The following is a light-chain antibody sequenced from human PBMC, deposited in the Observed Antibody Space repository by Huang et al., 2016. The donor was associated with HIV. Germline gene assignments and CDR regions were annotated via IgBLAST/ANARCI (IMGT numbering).Light chain of an antibody. CDR3: QQRANWPPT. Sequence: EIVLTQSPGTLSLSPGERATLPCRASQSVGGNLAWYQQKPGQAPRLLIYGASTRATGIPARLSGSGSGTDFTLTISSLEPEDFAVYYCQQRANWPPTFGGGTKVEIK. CDR1: QSVGGN. J-gene: IGKJ4*01. V-gene: IGKV3-11*01. CDR2: GAS.